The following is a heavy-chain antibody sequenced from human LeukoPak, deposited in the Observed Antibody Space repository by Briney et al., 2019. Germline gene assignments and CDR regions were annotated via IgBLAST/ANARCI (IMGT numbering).Heavy chain of an antibody. CDR2: IKGDGSEK. D-gene: IGHD1-26*01. CDR3: TIDSGWVFHS. V-gene: IGHV3-7*01. Sequence: PGGSLRLSCVASGFTFSNSWMSWVRQVPGMGLEGVACIKGDGSEKYYVDSVKGRFIISRDNAKNSLELQLNSLTVEDTGVYYCTIDSGWVFHSWGQGTLVTVSS. J-gene: IGHJ4*02. CDR1: GFTFSNSW.